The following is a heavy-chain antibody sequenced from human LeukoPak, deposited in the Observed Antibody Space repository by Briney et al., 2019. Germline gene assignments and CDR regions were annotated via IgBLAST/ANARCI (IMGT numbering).Heavy chain of an antibody. CDR3: AKDGSVMVNPTYYFDH. CDR1: GFTFSNSA. D-gene: IGHD3-22*01. Sequence: PGGSLRLSCTASGFTFSNSAMHWVRQAPGKGLEWVAIISYDGTKTFYADSVKGRFAISRDSPGNVLYLQMNSLRAEDTAVYYCAKDGSVMVNPTYYFDHWGQGVLVTVSS. J-gene: IGHJ1*01. CDR2: ISYDGTKT. V-gene: IGHV3-30*09.